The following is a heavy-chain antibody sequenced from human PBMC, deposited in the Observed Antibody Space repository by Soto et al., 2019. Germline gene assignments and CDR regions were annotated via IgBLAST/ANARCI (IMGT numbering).Heavy chain of an antibody. Sequence: SETLSLTCTVSGGSINSGGYYWGWIRQPPGKGLEWIGSIYYSGSTYYNTSLKSRVTISVDTSNNQFSLKLNSVTAADTAVYYCTRRQQLARYDYWGQGTLVTVSS. CDR1: GGSINSGGYY. D-gene: IGHD6-13*01. CDR2: IYYSGST. CDR3: TRRQQLARYDY. V-gene: IGHV4-39*01. J-gene: IGHJ4*02.